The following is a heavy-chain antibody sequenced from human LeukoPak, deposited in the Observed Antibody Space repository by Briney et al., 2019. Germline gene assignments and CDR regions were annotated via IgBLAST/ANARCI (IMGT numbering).Heavy chain of an antibody. D-gene: IGHD5-24*01. Sequence: GSSVKVSCKASGGTFSSYAISWVRQAPGQGLEGMGGIIPIFGTANYAQKFQGRVTITTDESTSTAYMELSSLRSEDTAVYYCASPATGDGYNYWGQGTLVTVSS. CDR1: GGTFSSYA. V-gene: IGHV1-69*05. CDR2: IIPIFGTA. J-gene: IGHJ4*02. CDR3: ASPATGDGYNY.